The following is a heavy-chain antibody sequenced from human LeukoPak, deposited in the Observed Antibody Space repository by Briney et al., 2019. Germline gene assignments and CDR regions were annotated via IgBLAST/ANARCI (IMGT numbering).Heavy chain of an antibody. Sequence: ASVKVSCKASGGTFSSYAISWVRQAPGQGLEWMGGIIPIFGTANYAQKFQGRVTITADESTSTAYMELSSLRSEDTAVYYCAGEVPYGSGSYHYYFDYWGQGTLVTASS. D-gene: IGHD3-10*01. CDR1: GGTFSSYA. J-gene: IGHJ4*02. CDR3: AGEVPYGSGSYHYYFDY. CDR2: IIPIFGTA. V-gene: IGHV1-69*13.